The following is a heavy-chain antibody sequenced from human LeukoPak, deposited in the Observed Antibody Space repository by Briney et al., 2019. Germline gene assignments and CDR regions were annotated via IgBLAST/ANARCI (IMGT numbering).Heavy chain of an antibody. CDR3: ARAKSGSYARDYYYYMDV. Sequence: SETLSLTCTVSGGSISSYYWSWIRQPAGKGLEWIGRIYTSGSTNYNPSPKSRVTISVDKSKNQFSLKLSSVTAADTAVYYCARAKSGSYARDYYYYMDVWGKGTTVTVSS. CDR2: IYTSGST. D-gene: IGHD1-26*01. J-gene: IGHJ6*03. CDR1: GGSISSYY. V-gene: IGHV4-4*07.